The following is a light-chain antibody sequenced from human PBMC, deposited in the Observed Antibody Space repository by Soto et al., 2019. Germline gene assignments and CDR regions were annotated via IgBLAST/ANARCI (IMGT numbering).Light chain of an antibody. CDR2: DVS. CDR3: CSYTRSGTLI. V-gene: IGLV2-14*01. Sequence: QSVLTQPASVSGSPGQLITISCVGTSSDIGDYNYFSWYQQHPGKVPKVIIYDVSNRPSGVSYRFSGSKSGNTASLTVSGLQAEDEADYYCCSYTRSGTLIFGTGTQLTVL. J-gene: IGLJ1*01. CDR1: SSDIGDYNY.